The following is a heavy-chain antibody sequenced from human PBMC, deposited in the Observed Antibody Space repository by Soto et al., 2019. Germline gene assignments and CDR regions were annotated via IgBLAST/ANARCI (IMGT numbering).Heavy chain of an antibody. CDR2: VNPDGSAK. V-gene: IGHV3-7*03. Sequence: LRLSCAASHFSFSTSWMNWIRQAPGKGLEWVANVNPDGSAKYYVDSLKGRFTISRDNAKNSLDLQMNSLRAEDTAVYFCTRVSRGHWVDHWGQGALVTVSS. CDR1: HFSFSTSW. CDR3: TRVSRGHWVDH. J-gene: IGHJ4*02. D-gene: IGHD3-10*01.